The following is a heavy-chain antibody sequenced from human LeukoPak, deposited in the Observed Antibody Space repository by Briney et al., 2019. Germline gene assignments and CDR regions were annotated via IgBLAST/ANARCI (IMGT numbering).Heavy chain of an antibody. V-gene: IGHV3-48*03. Sequence: GGSLRLSCAASGFTFGSYEMNWLRQAPGKGLEWVSYITSGGRTIYYTDSVKGRFTISRDNAKSSLYLQMNSLRAEDTAVYYCARGGYCSSTTCYVFNAFDIWGQGTMVTVSS. J-gene: IGHJ3*02. CDR1: GFTFGSYE. D-gene: IGHD2-2*03. CDR2: ITSGGRTI. CDR3: ARGGYCSSTTCYVFNAFDI.